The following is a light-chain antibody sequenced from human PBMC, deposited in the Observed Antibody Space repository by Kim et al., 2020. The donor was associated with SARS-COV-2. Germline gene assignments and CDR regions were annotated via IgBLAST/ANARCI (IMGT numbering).Light chain of an antibody. J-gene: IGLJ2*01. CDR2: RND. CDR3: ATWDDSPCVV. CDR1: SSNVGSKY. Sequence: PGQRVTISCSGSSSNVGSKYVHWYQQLPGTAPKLLIYRNDQRPSGVPDRFSGSKSGTSASLAISGLRSEDEGDYYCATWDDSPCVVFGGGTQLTVL. V-gene: IGLV1-47*01.